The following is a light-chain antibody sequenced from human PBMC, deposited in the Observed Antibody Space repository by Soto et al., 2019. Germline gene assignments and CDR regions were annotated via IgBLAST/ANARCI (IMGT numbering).Light chain of an antibody. CDR1: SSNIGNNY. J-gene: IGLJ3*02. CDR3: GTWYNSLSAVV. Sequence: QSVLTQPPSVSAAPGQKVTISCSGSSSNIGNNYVSWYQQLPGTAPKLLIFDSGQRPSGIPDRFSGSKSRTSATLDITGLQTGDEADYYCGTWYNSLSAVVFGGGTKLTVL. V-gene: IGLV1-51*01. CDR2: DSG.